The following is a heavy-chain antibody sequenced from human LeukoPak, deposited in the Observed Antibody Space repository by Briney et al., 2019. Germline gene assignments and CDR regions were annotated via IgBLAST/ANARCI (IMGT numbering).Heavy chain of an antibody. J-gene: IGHJ4*02. CDR2: IGTAGDT. CDR3: ARSLRYYYDSSGYYYYFDY. CDR1: GFTFSSYD. V-gene: IGHV3-13*01. Sequence: GGSLRLSCAASGFTFSSYDMHWVRQAPGKGLEWVSAIGTAGDTYYPGSVKGRFTISRENAKNSLYLQMNSLRAGDTAVYYCARSLRYYYDSSGYYYYFDYWGQGTLVTVSS. D-gene: IGHD3-22*01.